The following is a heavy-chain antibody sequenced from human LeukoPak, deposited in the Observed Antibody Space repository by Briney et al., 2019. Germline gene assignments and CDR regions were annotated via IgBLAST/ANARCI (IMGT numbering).Heavy chain of an antibody. CDR2: ICSSSGSI. J-gene: IGHJ4*02. D-gene: IGHD2-21*02. Sequence: GGSLRLSRAASGFTFSSFSMNCVRQAPGKGLECVSSICSSSGSIYYADSLKGRFTISRDNAKNSLYLQMDSLRAEDTAVYYCARDTTYCGGGCYSLTDYWGQGTLVSVSS. CDR3: ARDTTYCGGGCYSLTDY. CDR1: GFTFSSFS. V-gene: IGHV3-21*01.